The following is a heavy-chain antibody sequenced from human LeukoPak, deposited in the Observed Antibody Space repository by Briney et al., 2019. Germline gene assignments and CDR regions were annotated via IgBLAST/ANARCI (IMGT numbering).Heavy chain of an antibody. Sequence: SVKVSCKASGGTFSSYAISWVRQAPGQGLEWMGRIIPILGIANYAQKFQGRVTMTRDTSTSTVYMDLSSLRSEDTAVYYCARCTTTFLDYWGQGTLVTVSS. D-gene: IGHD2-2*01. CDR2: IIPILGIA. J-gene: IGHJ4*02. CDR1: GGTFSSYA. V-gene: IGHV1-69*04. CDR3: ARCTTTFLDY.